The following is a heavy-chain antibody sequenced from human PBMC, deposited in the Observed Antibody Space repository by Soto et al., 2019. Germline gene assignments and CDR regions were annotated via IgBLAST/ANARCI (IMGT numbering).Heavy chain of an antibody. D-gene: IGHD4-17*01. Sequence: PSETLSLTCAVYGGSFSGYYWSWIRQPPGKGLEWIGEINHSGNTNYNPSLKSRVTTSGDTSKKQFSLKLNFVSAADTAVYYCARDHRVADYGDTNFDNWGQGTLVTVSS. CDR2: INHSGNT. CDR1: GGSFSGYY. V-gene: IGHV4-34*01. CDR3: ARDHRVADYGDTNFDN. J-gene: IGHJ4*02.